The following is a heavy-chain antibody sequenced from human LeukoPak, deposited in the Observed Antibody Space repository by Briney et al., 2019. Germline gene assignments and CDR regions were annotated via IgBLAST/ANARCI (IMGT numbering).Heavy chain of an antibody. CDR1: GYTFTSYG. CDR3: ARVQQLVRAYRWFDP. V-gene: IGHV1-18*01. J-gene: IGHJ5*02. D-gene: IGHD6-13*01. Sequence: ASVKVSCKASGYTFTSYGISWVRQAPGQGLEWMGWISAYNGNTNYARKLQGRVTMTTDTSTSTAYMELRSLRSDDTAVYYCARVQQLVRAYRWFDPWGQGTLVTVSS. CDR2: ISAYNGNT.